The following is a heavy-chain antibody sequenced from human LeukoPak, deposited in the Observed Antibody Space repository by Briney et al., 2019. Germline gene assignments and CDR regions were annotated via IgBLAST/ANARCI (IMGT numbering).Heavy chain of an antibody. Sequence: GGSLRLSCAASGFVFSSNSLIWVRQAPGKGLEWVSYISSSSSTIYYTDSVKGRFTTSRDNAKNPLYLQMNSLRAEDTAVYYCATSGYSNIDYWGQGTLVTVSS. CDR1: GFVFSSNS. CDR2: ISSSSSTI. J-gene: IGHJ4*02. V-gene: IGHV3-48*04. CDR3: ATSGYSNIDY. D-gene: IGHD4-11*01.